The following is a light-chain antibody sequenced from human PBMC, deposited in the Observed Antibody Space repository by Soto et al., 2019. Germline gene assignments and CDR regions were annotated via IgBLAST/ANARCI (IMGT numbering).Light chain of an antibody. CDR3: SSHTSGSTRV. Sequence: QFVLTRPASVSGSPGQSIAISCTGTFSDVGGYDYVSWYQQHPDKAPKLMIYEVTKRPSGVSNRFSGSKSGNTASLTISGLQPEDEADYYCSSHTSGSTRVFGSGTKVTVL. CDR2: EVT. J-gene: IGLJ1*01. V-gene: IGLV2-14*01. CDR1: FSDVGGYDY.